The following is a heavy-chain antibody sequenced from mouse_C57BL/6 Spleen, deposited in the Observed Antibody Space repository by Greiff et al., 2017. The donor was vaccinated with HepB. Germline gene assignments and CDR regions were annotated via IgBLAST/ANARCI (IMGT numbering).Heavy chain of an antibody. CDR2: IHPNSGST. CDR1: GYTFTSYW. D-gene: IGHD2-3*01. CDR3: ARGGLLPYYYAMDY. V-gene: IGHV1-64*01. J-gene: IGHJ4*01. Sequence: VQLQQPGAELVKPGASVKLSCKASGYTFTSYWMHWVKQRPGQGLEWIGMIHPNSGSTNYNEKFKSKATLTVDKSSSTAYMQLSSLTSEDSAVYYCARGGLLPYYYAMDYWGQGTSVTVSS.